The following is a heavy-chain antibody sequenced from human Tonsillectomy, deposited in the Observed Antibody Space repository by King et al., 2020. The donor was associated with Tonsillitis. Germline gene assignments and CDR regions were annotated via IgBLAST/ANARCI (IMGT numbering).Heavy chain of an antibody. J-gene: IGHJ3*02. D-gene: IGHD1-26*01. CDR2: ISYDGSIK. CDR1: GFTFSSYG. CDR3: AKEEVGFDI. Sequence: VQLVESGGGVVQPGRSLRLSCAASGFTFSSYGMHWVRQAPGKGLEWVAVISYDGSIKYFTDSVKGRFTISRDNSKNTLYPQMNSLRPDDTAVYYCAKEEVGFDIWGEGTLVTVSS. V-gene: IGHV3-30*18.